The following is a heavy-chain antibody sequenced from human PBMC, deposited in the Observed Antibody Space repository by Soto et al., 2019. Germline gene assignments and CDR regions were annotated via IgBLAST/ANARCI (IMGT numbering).Heavy chain of an antibody. CDR2: IYYSGST. D-gene: IGHD3-9*01. J-gene: IGHJ3*02. V-gene: IGHV4-31*03. Sequence: SETLSLTCTVSGGSISSGGYYWSWIRQHPGKGLEWIGYIYYSGSTYYNPSLKSRVTISVDTSKNQFSLKLSSVTAADTAVYYCAGLNFDLLTAKYAFDIWGQGTMVTVSS. CDR3: AGLNFDLLTAKYAFDI. CDR1: GGSISSGGYY.